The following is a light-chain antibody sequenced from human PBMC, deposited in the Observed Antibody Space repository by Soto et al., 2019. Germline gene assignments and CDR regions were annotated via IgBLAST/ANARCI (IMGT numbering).Light chain of an antibody. CDR1: MGHSSYA. V-gene: IGLV4-69*01. J-gene: IGLJ2*01. CDR2: LNSDGSH. Sequence: QPVLTQSPSASASLGASFKLTATLGMGHSSYAIAWHQQQPEKGPRYLMKLNSDGSHSKGDGIPDRFSGSSSGAERYLTISSLQSEDEADYYCQTWGTGIQVFGGGTQLTVL. CDR3: QTWGTGIQV.